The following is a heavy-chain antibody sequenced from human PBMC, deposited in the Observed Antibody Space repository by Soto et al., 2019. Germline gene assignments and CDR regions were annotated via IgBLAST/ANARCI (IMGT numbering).Heavy chain of an antibody. D-gene: IGHD1-26*01. CDR3: AREVGDTDS. V-gene: IGHV1-46*04. Sequence: QVQLVQSGSEVANPGASVNISCTASGYTFTRSHMHWVRQAPGQGLEWVALINLHDDRTSHAQDLRGRVTVTRDTSKSTVYLELTSLTSEDTAVYYCAREVGDTDSWGQGTLVTVSS. CDR1: GYTFTRSH. J-gene: IGHJ4*02. CDR2: INLHDDRT.